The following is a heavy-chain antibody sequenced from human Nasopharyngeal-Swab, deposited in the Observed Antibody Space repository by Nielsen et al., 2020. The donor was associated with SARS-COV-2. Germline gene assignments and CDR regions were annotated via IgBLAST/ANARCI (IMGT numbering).Heavy chain of an antibody. J-gene: IGHJ3*02. D-gene: IGHD3-22*01. CDR1: GNRFLSHW. CDR3: ARTAIEGGYYRGDAFDI. CDR2: IYPGESDT. V-gene: IGHV5-51*01. Sequence: GEALKISWKGSGNRFLSHWGGWVGQMPGKGLEGMGIIYPGESDTRYSPSFQGQVTISADKSINTAYLQWSSLTASDTAVYYCARTAIEGGYYRGDAFDIWGQGTMVTVSS.